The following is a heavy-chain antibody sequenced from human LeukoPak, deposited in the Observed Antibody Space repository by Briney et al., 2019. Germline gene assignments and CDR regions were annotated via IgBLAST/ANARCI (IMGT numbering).Heavy chain of an antibody. CDR1: GDSISSYF. V-gene: IGHV4-59*01. CDR2: ISYSASS. Sequence: SETLSLTCTVSGDSISSYFWTWIRQPPGKGLEWIGFISYSASSNFNPSPMSRLTISVDTSKNQFSLKRRSVTAADTAVYYCAREGGSGSYLVYWGQGTLVTVVS. J-gene: IGHJ4*02. CDR3: AREGGSGSYLVY. D-gene: IGHD3-10*01.